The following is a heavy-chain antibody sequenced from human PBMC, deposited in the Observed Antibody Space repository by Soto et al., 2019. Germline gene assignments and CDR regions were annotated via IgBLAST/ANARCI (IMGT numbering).Heavy chain of an antibody. CDR2: ISSTGTST. D-gene: IGHD5-12*01. Sequence: EVQLLESGGNLVQPGGSLRLSCAASGCTFSCYFMSWVRQAPGKGLERVSSISSTGTSTFYADSVKGRFTISRDTSRYAVHLRMDNVDAEDTALYCCAKGGLEASHGSVDNWGQGALVTVSS. CDR1: GCTFSCYF. V-gene: IGHV3-23*01. CDR3: AKGGLEASHGSVDN. J-gene: IGHJ4*02.